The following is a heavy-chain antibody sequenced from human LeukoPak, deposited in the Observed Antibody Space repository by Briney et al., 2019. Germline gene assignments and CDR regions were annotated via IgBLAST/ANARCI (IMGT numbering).Heavy chain of an antibody. CDR1: GFTFSRYG. Sequence: PGRSLRLSCAASGFTFSRYGMHWVRQAPGKGLEWVAVISYDGSNKHYVDSVKGRFSISRDNSKNTLYLQMNSLRTEDTAVYYCAKSLRYFDWLFDYWGQGTLVTVSS. D-gene: IGHD3-9*01. V-gene: IGHV3-30*18. CDR2: ISYDGSNK. J-gene: IGHJ4*02. CDR3: AKSLRYFDWLFDY.